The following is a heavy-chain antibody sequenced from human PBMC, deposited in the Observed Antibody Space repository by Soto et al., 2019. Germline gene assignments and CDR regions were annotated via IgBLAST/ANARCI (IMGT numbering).Heavy chain of an antibody. CDR3: AKGFRGGAK. J-gene: IGHJ4*01. Sequence: GGSLRLSCAASGFTFNSYAMTWVRQAPGKGLEWVSSVSGSGDSTYYADPVKGHFTISRDNSKNTLYLQMNSLRAEDTAVYDCAKGFRGGAKWAQGTLVTVSS. CDR2: VSGSGDST. D-gene: IGHD2-15*01. V-gene: IGHV3-23*01. CDR1: GFTFNSYA.